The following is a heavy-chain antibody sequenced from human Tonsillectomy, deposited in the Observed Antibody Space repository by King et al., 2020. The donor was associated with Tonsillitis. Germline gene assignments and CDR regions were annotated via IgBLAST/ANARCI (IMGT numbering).Heavy chain of an antibody. CDR3: VKESGY. J-gene: IGHJ4*02. CDR1: GFTFSSYG. V-gene: IGHV3-30*18. CDR2: ISHDGSNK. Sequence: VQLVESGGGVVQPGRSLRLSCAASGFTFSSYGMDWVRQAPGKGLEWVAVISHDGSNKDYADSVKGRFTISRDNSKNTLYLQMNSLRAEDTAVYYCVKESGYWGQGTLVTVSS.